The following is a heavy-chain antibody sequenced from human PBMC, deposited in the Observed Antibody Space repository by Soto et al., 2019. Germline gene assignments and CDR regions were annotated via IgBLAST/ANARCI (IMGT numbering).Heavy chain of an antibody. CDR3: ARGRSTIFGVVVGMDV. D-gene: IGHD3-3*01. CDR2: MNPNSGNT. V-gene: IGHV1-8*01. J-gene: IGHJ6*02. CDR1: GYTFTSYY. Sequence: ASVKVSCKASGYTFTSYYINWVRQATGQGLEWMGWMNPNSGNTGYAQKFQGRVTMTRNTSISTAYMELSSLRSEDTAVYYCARGRSTIFGVVVGMDVWGQGTTVTVSS.